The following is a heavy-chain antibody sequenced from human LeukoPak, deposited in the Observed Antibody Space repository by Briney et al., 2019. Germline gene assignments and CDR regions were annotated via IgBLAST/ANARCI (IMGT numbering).Heavy chain of an antibody. D-gene: IGHD3-10*01. CDR3: ARGGRPDY. CDR1: GFTFSNYD. J-gene: IGHJ4*02. V-gene: IGHV3-7*01. Sequence: GGSLRLSCVASGFTFSNYDMNWVRQAPGKGLECVANIKEDGREKYYVDSVKGRFTISRDNAKNSLYLQMSSLRAEDTAVYYCARGGRPDYWGQGTLVTVSS. CDR2: IKEDGREK.